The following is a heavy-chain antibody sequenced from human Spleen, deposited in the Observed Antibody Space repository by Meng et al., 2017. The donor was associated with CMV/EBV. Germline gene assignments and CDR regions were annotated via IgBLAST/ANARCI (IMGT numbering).Heavy chain of an antibody. CDR3: ANRYGIAAAGTAGYYYGMDV. CDR1: GGSFSGYY. CDR2: INHRGST. Sequence: SETLSLTCAVYGGSFSGYYWSWSRQPPGKGLEWIGEINHRGSTNYNPSLKSRVTISVDTSKNQFSLKLSSVTAADTAVYYCANRYGIAAAGTAGYYYGMDVWGQGTTVTVSS. J-gene: IGHJ6*02. V-gene: IGHV4-34*01. D-gene: IGHD6-13*01.